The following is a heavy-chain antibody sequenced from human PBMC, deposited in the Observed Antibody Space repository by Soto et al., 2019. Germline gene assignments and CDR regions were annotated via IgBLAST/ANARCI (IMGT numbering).Heavy chain of an antibody. CDR1: VYTFTGYY. CDR3: ARETLTTGVYYYYGMDV. CDR2: INPNSGGT. D-gene: IGHD4-17*01. V-gene: IGHV1-2*02. J-gene: IGHJ6*02. Sequence: ASVKVSCKASVYTFTGYYMHWVRQAPGQRLEWMGWINPNSGGTNYAQKFQGRVTMTRDTSISTAYMELSRLRSDDTAVYYCARETLTTGVYYYYGMDVWGQGTAVTVSS.